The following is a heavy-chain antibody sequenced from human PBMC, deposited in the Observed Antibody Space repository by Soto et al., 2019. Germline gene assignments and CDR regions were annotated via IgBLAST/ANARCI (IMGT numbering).Heavy chain of an antibody. Sequence: EVQLVESGGGLVQPGGSLRLSGAASGFTFSSYSMNWFRQAPGKGLERVSYISSSSSTIYYADSVKGRFTISRDNAKNSLYLQMNSLRDEDTAVYYCARDVMSGSYQPFDYWGQGTLVTVSS. CDR2: ISSSSSTI. CDR1: GFTFSSYS. CDR3: ARDVMSGSYQPFDY. V-gene: IGHV3-48*02. J-gene: IGHJ4*02. D-gene: IGHD1-26*01.